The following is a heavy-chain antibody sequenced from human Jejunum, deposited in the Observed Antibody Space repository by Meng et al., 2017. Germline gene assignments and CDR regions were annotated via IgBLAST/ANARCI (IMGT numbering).Heavy chain of an antibody. V-gene: IGHV4-59*01. CDR3: ARHYYGSGRHAPLDY. D-gene: IGHD3-10*01. Sequence: GSLRLSCTVSGGSISNNYWNWIRQPPGKGLEWIGYIYDTGSTEYNPSLKGRVTISVDTSKNQFSLKLRSVTAADTAVYYCARHYYGSGRHAPLDYWGQGTLVTVSS. CDR2: IYDTGST. CDR1: GGSISNNY. J-gene: IGHJ4*02.